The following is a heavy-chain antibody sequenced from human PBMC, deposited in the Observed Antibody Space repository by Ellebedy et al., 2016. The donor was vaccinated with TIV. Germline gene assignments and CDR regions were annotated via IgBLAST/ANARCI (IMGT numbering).Heavy chain of an antibody. J-gene: IGHJ4*02. CDR3: ARHSAEPYCGGDCYWVPTVFDY. D-gene: IGHD2-21*02. CDR2: IYYSGST. V-gene: IGHV4-39*01. Sequence: SETLSLTXTVSGGSISSSSYYWGWIRQPPGKGLEWIGSIYYSGSTYYNPSLKSRVTISVDTSKNQFSLKLSSVTAADTAVYYCARHSAEPYCGGDCYWVPTVFDYWGQGTLVTVSS. CDR1: GGSISSSSYY.